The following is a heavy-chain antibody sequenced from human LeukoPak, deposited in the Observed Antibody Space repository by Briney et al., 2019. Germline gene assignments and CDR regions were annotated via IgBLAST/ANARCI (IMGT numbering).Heavy chain of an antibody. CDR1: GGTFSSYA. Sequence: ASVTVSCKASGGTFSSYAISWVRQAPGQGLEWMGRIIPILGIANYAQKFQGRVTITADKSTSTAYMELSSLRSEDTAVYYCARGSSSSHYFDYWGQGTLVTVSS. CDR3: ARGSSSSHYFDY. D-gene: IGHD6-6*01. CDR2: IIPILGIA. V-gene: IGHV1-69*04. J-gene: IGHJ4*02.